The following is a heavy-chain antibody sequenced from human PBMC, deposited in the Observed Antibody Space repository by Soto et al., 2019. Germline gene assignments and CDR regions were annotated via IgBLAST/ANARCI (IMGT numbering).Heavy chain of an antibody. CDR3: ARDNSSSWYGQTNWFDP. CDR1: GFTFSSYG. J-gene: IGHJ5*02. CDR2: IWYDGSNK. D-gene: IGHD6-13*01. Sequence: GGSLRLSCAASGFTFSSYGMHWVRQAPGKGLEWVAVIWYDGSNKYYADSVKGRFTISRDNSKNTLYMQMNSLRAEDTAVYYCARDNSSSWYGQTNWFDPWGQGTLVTVSS. V-gene: IGHV3-33*01.